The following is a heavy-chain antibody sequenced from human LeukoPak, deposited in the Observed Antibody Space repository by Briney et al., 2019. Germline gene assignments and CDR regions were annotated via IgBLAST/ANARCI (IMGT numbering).Heavy chain of an antibody. J-gene: IGHJ4*02. Sequence: GGSLRLSCAASGFTFSSYAMSWVRQAPGKGLEWVSAISGSGGSTYYADSVKGRFTISRDNSKNTLYLQMNSLRAEDTAVYYCAKAWYYYDSSGYYPLGYWGQGTLVTVSS. CDR2: ISGSGGST. D-gene: IGHD3-22*01. CDR1: GFTFSSYA. CDR3: AKAWYYYDSSGYYPLGY. V-gene: IGHV3-23*01.